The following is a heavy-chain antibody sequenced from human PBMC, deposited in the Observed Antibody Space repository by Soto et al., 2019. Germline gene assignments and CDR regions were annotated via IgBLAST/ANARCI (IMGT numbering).Heavy chain of an antibody. CDR1: GYSFASYA. CDR3: ARDPPPPDY. V-gene: IGHV1-18*01. J-gene: IGHJ4*02. CDR2: ISAYNGNT. Sequence: ASVKVSCKASGYSFASYAISWMRQAPGQGLEWMGWISAYNGNTNYAQKLQGRVTMTTDTSTSTAYMELRSLRSDDTAVYYCARDPPPPDYWGQGAQVTVSS.